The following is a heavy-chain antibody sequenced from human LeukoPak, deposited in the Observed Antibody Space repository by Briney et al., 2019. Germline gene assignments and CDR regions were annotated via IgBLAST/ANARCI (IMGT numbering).Heavy chain of an antibody. CDR1: AFTFSSYA. V-gene: IGHV3-23*01. CDR2: ISGSGGST. D-gene: IGHD3-10*01. CDR3: AKDRWTNYGWPNWFDP. J-gene: IGHJ5*02. Sequence: PGGSLRLSCAASAFTFSSYAMSWVRQAPGKGLEWVPSISGSGGSTYYADSVKGRFTISRDNSKNTLYLQVNSLRAEDTAVYYCAKDRWTNYGWPNWFDPWGQGTLVTVSS.